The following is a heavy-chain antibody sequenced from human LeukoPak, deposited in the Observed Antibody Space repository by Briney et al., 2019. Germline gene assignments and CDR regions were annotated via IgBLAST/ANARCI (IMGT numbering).Heavy chain of an antibody. CDR2: IWYDGSNK. J-gene: IGHJ4*02. V-gene: IGHV3-33*01. Sequence: GGSLRLSCAASGFTFSSYGMHWVRQAPGKGLEWVADIWYDGSNKYYADSVKGRFTISRDNSKNTLYLQLNSLRPDDTALYYCARVPDCDSSNCYTPYFDSWGQGTLVTVSS. CDR1: GFTFSSYG. D-gene: IGHD3-22*01. CDR3: ARVPDCDSSNCYTPYFDS.